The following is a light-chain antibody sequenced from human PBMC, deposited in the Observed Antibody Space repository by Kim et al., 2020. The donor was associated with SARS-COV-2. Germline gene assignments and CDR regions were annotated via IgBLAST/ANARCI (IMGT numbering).Light chain of an antibody. CDR3: QQYKSSSPT. CDR2: KAS. CDR1: QSISSW. Sequence: DIQMTQSPSTLSASAGDRVTITCRASQSISSWLAWYQHKPGKAPKLLIYKASSLESGVPSRFSGTGSGTEFTLTISSLQPDDFATYYCQQYKSSSPTFGQGTKVDIK. V-gene: IGKV1-5*03. J-gene: IGKJ1*01.